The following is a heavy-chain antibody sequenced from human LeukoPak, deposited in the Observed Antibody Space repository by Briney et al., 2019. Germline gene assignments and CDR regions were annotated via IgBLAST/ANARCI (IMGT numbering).Heavy chain of an antibody. V-gene: IGHV3-48*03. CDR3: AGGTYSSGWYHY. J-gene: IGHJ4*02. CDR1: GFTFSTYE. Sequence: GGSLRLSCAASGFTFSTYEMTWVRQAPGKGLGWVSYISSSGTTIYYADSVKGRFTISRDNANNSLYLQMNTLRAEDTAVYYCAGGTYSSGWYHYWGQGTLVTVSS. D-gene: IGHD6-19*01. CDR2: ISSSGTTI.